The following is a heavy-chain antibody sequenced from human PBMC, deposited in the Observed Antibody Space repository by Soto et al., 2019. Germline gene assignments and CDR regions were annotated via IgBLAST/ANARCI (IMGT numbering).Heavy chain of an antibody. CDR1: GYTFTSYG. Sequence: ASVKVSCKASGYTFTSYGISWVRQAIGQGLEWMGWMNPGSGDTGYAQKFQGRVTMTRDISIATAYMELSSLRSDDTAIYYCARMATFGSLNWFDPWGQGTLVTVSS. J-gene: IGHJ5*02. D-gene: IGHD3-16*01. CDR3: ARMATFGSLNWFDP. V-gene: IGHV1-8*02. CDR2: MNPGSGDT.